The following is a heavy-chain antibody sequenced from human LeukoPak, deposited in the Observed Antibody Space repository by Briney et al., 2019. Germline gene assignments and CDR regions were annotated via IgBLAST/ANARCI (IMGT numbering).Heavy chain of an antibody. D-gene: IGHD2-21*02. Sequence: ASVKVSCKASGYTFTGYYMHWARQAPGQGLEWMGWINPNSGGTNYAQKFQGRVTMTRDTSISTAYMELSRLRSDDTAVYYCARDPGKHCGGDCSGDYWGQGTLVTVSS. CDR3: ARDPGKHCGGDCSGDY. CDR2: INPNSGGT. J-gene: IGHJ4*02. V-gene: IGHV1-2*02. CDR1: GYTFTGYY.